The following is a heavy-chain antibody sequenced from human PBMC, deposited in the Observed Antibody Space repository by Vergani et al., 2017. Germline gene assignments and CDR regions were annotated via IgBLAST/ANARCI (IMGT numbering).Heavy chain of an antibody. CDR1: GGTFSSYA. J-gene: IGHJ4*02. Sequence: QVQLVQSGAEVKKPGSSVKVSCKASGGTFSSYAISWVRQAPGQGLEWMGGINPHSGGTHYAQKFQGRVTMTRDTSISTAYLELSRLRSDDTAVYYCARDPYRRYFDSWGQGTLVTVSS. CDR3: ARDPYRRYFDS. CDR2: INPHSGGT. V-gene: IGHV1-2*02. D-gene: IGHD1-26*01.